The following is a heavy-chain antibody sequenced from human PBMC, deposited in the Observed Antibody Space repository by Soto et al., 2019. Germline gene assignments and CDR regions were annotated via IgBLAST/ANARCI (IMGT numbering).Heavy chain of an antibody. CDR3: AWAPGGPGIAEY. CDR1: GYTFTSYA. J-gene: IGHJ4*02. CDR2: INAGNGNT. V-gene: IGHV1-3*05. Sequence: QVQLVQSGAEEKKPGASVKVSCKASGYTFTSYAMHWGRQAPGQRLEWMGWINAGNGNTKYSQKFQGRVTITRDTAASTTYMELSSLRSEDTAVYYCAWAPGGPGIAEYWGQGTLVTVSS. D-gene: IGHD6-13*01.